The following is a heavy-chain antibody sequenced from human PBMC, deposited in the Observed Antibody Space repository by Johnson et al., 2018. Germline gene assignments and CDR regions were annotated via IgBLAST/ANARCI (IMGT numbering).Heavy chain of an antibody. D-gene: IGHD3-3*01. J-gene: IGHJ6*03. Sequence: QVQLVQSGAEVKKPGASVKVSCKASGYTFTSYAMHWVRQAPGQRLEWMGWINAGTGNTKYSQKFQGRVTITRDTSASTAYMELSSLRSEETAVYYCARVVPYLGVAPKAYYYMDVWGKGTTVTVSS. V-gene: IGHV1-3*01. CDR3: ARVVPYLGVAPKAYYYMDV. CDR1: GYTFTSYA. CDR2: INAGTGNT.